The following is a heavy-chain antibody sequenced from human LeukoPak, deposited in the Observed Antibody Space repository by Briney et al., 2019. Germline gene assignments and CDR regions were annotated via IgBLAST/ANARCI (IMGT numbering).Heavy chain of an antibody. CDR2: IYYSGHT. D-gene: IGHD2-15*01. CDR3: ARGGWPGAFDI. J-gene: IGHJ3*02. Sequence: SETLSLTCTVSGGSITSGDYYWSWIRQPPGKGLEWIGYIYYSGHTYYNPSLKSRVTISVDTSKNHFSLKLTSVTAADTAVYYCARGGWPGAFDIWGRGTVVTVSS. CDR1: GGSITSGDYY. V-gene: IGHV4-30-4*08.